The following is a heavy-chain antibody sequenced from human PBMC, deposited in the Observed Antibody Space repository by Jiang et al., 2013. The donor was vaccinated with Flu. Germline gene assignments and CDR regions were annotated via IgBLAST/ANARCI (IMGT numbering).Heavy chain of an antibody. CDR2: TYYRSKWYN. J-gene: IGHJ4*02. Sequence: SQTLSLTCAISGDSVSSNSAAWNWLRQSPSRGLEWLGRTYYRSKWYNDYAISVKSRISINPDTSKNQFSLHLKSVTPEDTAVYYCATREADYWGQGTLVTVSS. V-gene: IGHV6-1*01. CDR1: GDSVSSNSAA. CDR3: ATREADY.